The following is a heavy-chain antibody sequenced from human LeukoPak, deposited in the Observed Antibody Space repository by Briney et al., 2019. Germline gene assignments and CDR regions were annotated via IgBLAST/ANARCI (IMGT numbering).Heavy chain of an antibody. Sequence: GGSLRLSCAAYGFTLSSYAMHWVRQAPGKGLEWVAVISYDGSNKYYADSVKGRFTISRDNSKNTLYLQMNSLRAEDAAVYYCAREDYGGNWFDYWGQGTLVTVSS. CDR2: ISYDGSNK. D-gene: IGHD4-23*01. CDR1: GFTLSSYA. J-gene: IGHJ4*02. CDR3: AREDYGGNWFDY. V-gene: IGHV3-30-3*01.